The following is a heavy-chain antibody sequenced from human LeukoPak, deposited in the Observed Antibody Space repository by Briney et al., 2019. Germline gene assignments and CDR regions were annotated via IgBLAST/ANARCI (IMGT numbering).Heavy chain of an antibody. CDR1: GGSFRGYY. Sequence: PSETLSLTCAVYGGSFRGYYWGWVRQPPGKGLEWIGEIKHSGSTNYNPSLKSRVTISVDTSKKQFSLKLSSVTAADTAVYYCARGRSSSSTGWFDPWGQGTLVTVSS. V-gene: IGHV4-34*01. CDR2: IKHSGST. CDR3: ARGRSSSSTGWFDP. D-gene: IGHD6-13*01. J-gene: IGHJ5*02.